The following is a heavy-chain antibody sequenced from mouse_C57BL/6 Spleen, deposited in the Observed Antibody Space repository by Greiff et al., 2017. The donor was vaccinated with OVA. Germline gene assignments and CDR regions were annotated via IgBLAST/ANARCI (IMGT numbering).Heavy chain of an antibody. V-gene: IGHV14-4*01. D-gene: IGHD1-1*01. CDR1: GFNIKDDY. CDR3: TTRTTVVADDY. Sequence: EVKVVESGAELVRPGASVKLSCTASGFNIKDDYMHWVKQRPEQGLEWIGWIDPENGDTEYASKFQGKATITADTSSNTAYLQLSSLTSEDTAVYYCTTRTTVVADDYWGQGTTLTVSS. J-gene: IGHJ2*01. CDR2: IDPENGDT.